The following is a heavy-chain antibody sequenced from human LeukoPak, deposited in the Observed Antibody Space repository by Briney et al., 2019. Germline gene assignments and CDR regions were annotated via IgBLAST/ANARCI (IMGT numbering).Heavy chain of an antibody. CDR1: GFTFSNYA. CDR3: ADLLTMVTLRDS. V-gene: IGHV3-23*01. J-gene: IGHJ4*02. CDR2: ISDSGVNT. Sequence: AGGSLRLSCAASGFTFSNYAMSWVRQAPGKGLDWVSAISDSGVNTYYADSVKGRFTISRDNSKNTLYLQMNSLRAEDTAVYYCADLLTMVTLRDSWGQGTLVTVSS. D-gene: IGHD4/OR15-4a*01.